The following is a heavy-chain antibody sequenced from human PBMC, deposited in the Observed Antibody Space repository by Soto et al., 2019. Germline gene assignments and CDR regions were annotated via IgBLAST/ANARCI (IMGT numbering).Heavy chain of an antibody. CDR2: IIPIFGTA. CDR1: GCTFSSYA. CDR3: ASRGVRFLDGYYYGMDV. V-gene: IGHV1-69*06. Sequence: QVQLVQSGAEVKKPGSSVKVSCKASGCTFSSYAISWVRQAPGQGLEWMGGIIPIFGTANYAQKFQGRVTITADKSTSTAYMELSSLRSEDTAVYYCASRGVRFLDGYYYGMDVWGQGTTVTVSS. D-gene: IGHD3-3*01. J-gene: IGHJ6*02.